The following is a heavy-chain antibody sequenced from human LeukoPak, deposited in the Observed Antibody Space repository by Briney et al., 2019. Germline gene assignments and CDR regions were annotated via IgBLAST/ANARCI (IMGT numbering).Heavy chain of an antibody. V-gene: IGHV1-8*03. CDR2: MNPNSGNT. J-gene: IGHJ5*02. CDR1: GYTFTSYD. Sequence: GASVKVSCKASGYTFTSYDINWVRQATGQGLEWMGWMNPNSGNTGYAQKFQGRVTITRNTSISTAYMQLSSLRSEDTPVYYCARGLMVRGAYWFDPWGQGTLVPVSS. D-gene: IGHD3-10*01. CDR3: ARGLMVRGAYWFDP.